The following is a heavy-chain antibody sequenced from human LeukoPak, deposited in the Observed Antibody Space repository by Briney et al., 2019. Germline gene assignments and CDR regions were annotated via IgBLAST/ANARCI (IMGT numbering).Heavy chain of an antibody. J-gene: IGHJ4*02. Sequence: GGSLRLSCAASGFTFSSYSMTWVRQAPGKGLEWLSYISSSSSTTYYADSVKGRFTISRDNAKDSLYLQMNSLRAEDTAVYYCARDEYYDSSGYTSWGQGTLVTVSS. V-gene: IGHV3-48*01. CDR1: GFTFSSYS. CDR2: ISSSSSTT. D-gene: IGHD3-22*01. CDR3: ARDEYYDSSGYTS.